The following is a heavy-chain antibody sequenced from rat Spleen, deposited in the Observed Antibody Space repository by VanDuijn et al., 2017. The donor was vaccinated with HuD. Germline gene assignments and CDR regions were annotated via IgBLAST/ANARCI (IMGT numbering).Heavy chain of an antibody. CDR3: SSAYGGYTQHWFPY. CDR1: GFSLISNS. Sequence: QVQLKESGPGLVQPSQTLSLTCTVSGFSLISNSVHWIRQPPGKGLEWMGGIWGDGSTDYNSSVKSRLGISRDTPKSQVFLKMNSLQIDDTAIYFCSSAYGGYTQHWFPYWGQGTLVTVSS. J-gene: IGHJ3*01. CDR2: IWGDGST. V-gene: IGHV2-1*01. D-gene: IGHD1-11*01.